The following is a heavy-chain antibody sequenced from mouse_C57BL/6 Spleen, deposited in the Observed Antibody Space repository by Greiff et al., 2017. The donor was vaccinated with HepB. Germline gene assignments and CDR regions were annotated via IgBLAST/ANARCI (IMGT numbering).Heavy chain of an antibody. CDR1: GYTFTSYW. D-gene: IGHD2-12*01. J-gene: IGHJ4*01. Sequence: VQLQQPGAELVRPGSSVKLSCKASGYTFTSYWMDWVKQRPGQGLEWIGNIYPSDSATHYNQKFKDKATLTVDKSSSTAYMQLSSLTSEDSAVYYCARELPGGYWGQGTSVTVSS. CDR3: ARELPGGY. V-gene: IGHV1-61*01. CDR2: IYPSDSAT.